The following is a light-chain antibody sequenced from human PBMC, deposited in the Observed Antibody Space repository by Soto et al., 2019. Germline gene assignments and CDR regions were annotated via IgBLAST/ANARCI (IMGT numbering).Light chain of an antibody. J-gene: IGKJ4*01. Sequence: EIVMTQTPATLSVSPGERATLSCRASQSVSSNLAWYQQKPGQTPKLIIYVASTRATGIPGRCSGSGSGTEFTLTISSLQSEDFAVYYCQQYNVSPLTFGGGTKVEFK. CDR2: VAS. CDR3: QQYNVSPLT. CDR1: QSVSSN. V-gene: IGKV3-15*01.